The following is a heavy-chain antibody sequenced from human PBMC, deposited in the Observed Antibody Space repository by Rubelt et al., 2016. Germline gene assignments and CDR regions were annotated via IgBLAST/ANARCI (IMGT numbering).Heavy chain of an antibody. J-gene: IGHJ4*02. V-gene: IGHV3-23*01. CDR1: GFTFRSYA. D-gene: IGHD5-18*01. CDR2: IGGSDERT. CDR3: ARGRGSTYGYEDY. Sequence: GGSLRLSCAASGFTFRSYAMNWVREAPGKGLEWVSAIGGSDERTYYADSVKGRFTISRDNSKNTLYLQMSSLRADDTAVYYCARGRGSTYGYEDYWGQGTLVTVSS.